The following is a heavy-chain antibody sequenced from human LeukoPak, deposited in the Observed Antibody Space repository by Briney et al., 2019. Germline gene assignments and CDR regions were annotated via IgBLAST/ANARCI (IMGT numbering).Heavy chain of an antibody. CDR2: INPNSGGT. CDR1: GYTFTGYY. V-gene: IGHV1-2*02. J-gene: IGHJ4*02. D-gene: IGHD3-3*01. CDR3: ARDPDYYDFWRGGSGDDC. Sequence: ASVKVSCKASGYTFTGYYMHWVRQAPGQGLEWMGWINPNSGGTKYAQQFQGRVTMTRDTSISTAYMELSRLKSDDTAVYYCARDPDYYDFWRGGSGDDCWGQGTLVTVSS.